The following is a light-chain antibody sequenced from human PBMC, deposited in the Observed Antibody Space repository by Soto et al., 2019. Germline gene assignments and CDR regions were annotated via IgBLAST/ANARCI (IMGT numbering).Light chain of an antibody. V-gene: IGKV1-39*01. Sequence: DIQMTQSPSSLSASVGDRVTITCRASQGISTYLNWYQQKPGKAPKLLIYAASSLQSGVPSRFSGSGSGTDFTLTISSLQPEDFATYFCQQSYSIPHTFGQGTKVDIK. CDR2: AAS. CDR1: QGISTY. CDR3: QQSYSIPHT. J-gene: IGKJ1*01.